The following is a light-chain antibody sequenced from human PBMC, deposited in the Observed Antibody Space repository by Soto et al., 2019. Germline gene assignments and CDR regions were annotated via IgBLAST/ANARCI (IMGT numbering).Light chain of an antibody. CDR1: QSVSSN. J-gene: IGKJ1*01. CDR2: GAS. Sequence: EIVMTQSPDTLSVSPGERASLSCRASQSVSSNLAWYQQNPGQAPRLLIYGASAGATGIPARFSGSGSGTEFTLTISSLQSEDFAVYYCQHYNNWPLTFGQGTKVDIK. V-gene: IGKV3-15*01. CDR3: QHYNNWPLT.